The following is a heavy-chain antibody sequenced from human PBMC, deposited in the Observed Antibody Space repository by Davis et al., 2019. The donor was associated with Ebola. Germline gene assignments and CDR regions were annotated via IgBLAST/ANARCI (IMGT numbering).Heavy chain of an antibody. D-gene: IGHD4-17*01. J-gene: IGHJ4*02. V-gene: IGHV3-7*01. CDR1: GFTVSSNH. CDR3: ARGDDYGDYGAPAIDY. CDR2: IKQDGSEK. Sequence: GESLKISCAASGFTVSSNHMSWVRQAPGKGLEWVANIKQDGSEKYYVDSVKGRFTISRDNAKNSLYLQMNSLRAEDTAVYYCARGDDYGDYGAPAIDYWGQGTLVTVSS.